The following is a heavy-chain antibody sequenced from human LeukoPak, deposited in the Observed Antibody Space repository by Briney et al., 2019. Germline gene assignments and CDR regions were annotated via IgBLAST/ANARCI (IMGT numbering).Heavy chain of an antibody. Sequence: GGSLRLSCAASGFTFSSYGMHWVRQAPGKGLEWVAFIRYDGSNKYYADSVKGRFTISRDNSKNTLYLQMNSLRAEDTAVYYCAKDDGSSFAFDIWGQGTMVTVSS. V-gene: IGHV3-30*02. CDR1: GFTFSSYG. D-gene: IGHD6-6*01. J-gene: IGHJ3*02. CDR3: AKDDGSSFAFDI. CDR2: IRYDGSNK.